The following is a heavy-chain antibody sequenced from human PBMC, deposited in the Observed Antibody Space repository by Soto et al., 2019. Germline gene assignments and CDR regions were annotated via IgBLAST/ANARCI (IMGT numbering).Heavy chain of an antibody. CDR2: ISAYNGNT. CDR1: GYTFTTYG. CDR3: ARDKGSKAWYYFFDF. Sequence: GASVKVSCKASGYTFTTYGIAWVLQAPGQGLEWLGWISAYNGNTNYAQKFQGRVTMTTETSTNTAYMEVRSLRSDDTAVYYCARDKGSKAWYYFFDFWGQGTLVTVSS. J-gene: IGHJ4*02. V-gene: IGHV1-18*01. D-gene: IGHD1-26*01.